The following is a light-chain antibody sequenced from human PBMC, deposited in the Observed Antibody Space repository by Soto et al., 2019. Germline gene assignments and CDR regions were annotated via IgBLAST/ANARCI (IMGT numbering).Light chain of an antibody. CDR1: QGISSY. CDR3: QQLNSYSLT. V-gene: IGKV1-9*01. Sequence: DIQLTQSPSFLSASVGDRVTITCRASQGISSYLALYQQKPGKAPKLLIYAASTLQSGVPSRFSGSGSGTEFTLTISSLQPEDFATYYCQQLNSYSLTFGPGTKVDIK. J-gene: IGKJ3*01. CDR2: AAS.